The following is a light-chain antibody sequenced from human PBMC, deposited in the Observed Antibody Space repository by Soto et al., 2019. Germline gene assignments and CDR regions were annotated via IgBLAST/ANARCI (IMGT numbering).Light chain of an antibody. J-gene: IGLJ2*01. Sequence: QSALTQPASVSGSPGQSITISCTGTSSDVGGYNYVSWYQQHPGKAPKLVICDVSNRPSGVSTRFSGSKSGNTASLTISGLQAEDEADYYCSSYTGSNTVIFGGGTKLPVL. V-gene: IGLV2-14*01. CDR2: DVS. CDR1: SSDVGGYNY. CDR3: SSYTGSNTVI.